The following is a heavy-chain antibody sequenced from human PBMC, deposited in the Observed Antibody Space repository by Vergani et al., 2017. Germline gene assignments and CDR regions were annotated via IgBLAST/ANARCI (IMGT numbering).Heavy chain of an antibody. CDR1: GFTFSSYG. Sequence: VQLVESGGGLVQPGGSLRLSCAASGFTFSSYGMHWVRQAPGKGLEWVAVIWYDGSNKYYADSVKGRFTISRDNSKNTLYLQMNSLRAEDTAVYYCAKGGVDYDSSGYYYYFQHWGQGTLVTVSS. J-gene: IGHJ1*01. V-gene: IGHV3-30*02. CDR2: IWYDGSNK. D-gene: IGHD3-22*01. CDR3: AKGGVDYDSSGYYYYFQH.